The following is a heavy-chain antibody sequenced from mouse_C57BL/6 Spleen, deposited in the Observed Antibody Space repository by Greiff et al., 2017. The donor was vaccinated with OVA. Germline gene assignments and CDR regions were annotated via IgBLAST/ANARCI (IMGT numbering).Heavy chain of an antibody. Sequence: QVQLQQPGAELVKPGASVKLSCKASGYTFTSYWMHWVKQRPGQGLEWIGMIHPNSGSTNYNEKFKSKATLTVDKSSSTAYMQLSSLTSEDSAVYYWARSTWEGYFDYWGKGTTLTVSS. J-gene: IGHJ2*01. V-gene: IGHV1-64*01. CDR2: IHPNSGST. CDR3: ARSTWEGYFDY. CDR1: GYTFTSYW. D-gene: IGHD4-1*01.